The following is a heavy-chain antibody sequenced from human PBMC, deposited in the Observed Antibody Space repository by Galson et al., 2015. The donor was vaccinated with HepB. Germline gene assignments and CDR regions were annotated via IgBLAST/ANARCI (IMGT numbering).Heavy chain of an antibody. J-gene: IGHJ4*02. D-gene: IGHD3-22*01. CDR2: FEPEDSET. V-gene: IGHV1-24*01. Sequence: SVKVSCKVSGDTLSELSIHWVQQAPGKGLEWMGGFEPEDSETGYSEKFQDRVTMTQDTSTDTAYLELKSLTSADTAFYYCATAAGRGDYDFNDWGQGTLVTVSS. CDR3: ATAAGRGDYDFND. CDR1: GDTLSELS.